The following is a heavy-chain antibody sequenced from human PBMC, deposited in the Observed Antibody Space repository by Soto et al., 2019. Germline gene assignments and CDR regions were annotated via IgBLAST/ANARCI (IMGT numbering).Heavy chain of an antibody. Sequence: SETLTLTCTFSGGSFGIDYNYWSWVRQAPGRGTQPIGYIYYTGRTSYNRSLRSRLSMSIDTAKKQFSLSLTSVTAAETAVYYCVRAREERYHYGSGNYTISRTLDRWGQGTLVTVSS. CDR1: GGSFGIDYNY. J-gene: IGHJ5*02. CDR2: IYYTGRT. V-gene: IGHV4-30-4*01. D-gene: IGHD3-10*01. CDR3: VRAREERYHYGSGNYTISRTLDR.